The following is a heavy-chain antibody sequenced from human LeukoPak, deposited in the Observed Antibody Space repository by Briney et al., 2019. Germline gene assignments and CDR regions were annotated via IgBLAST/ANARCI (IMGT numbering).Heavy chain of an antibody. CDR1: GFSFSSYW. CDR3: VKDIRGARGLEVVVAATLFDY. D-gene: IGHD2-15*01. J-gene: IGHJ4*02. V-gene: IGHV3-74*01. CDR2: ISSDGSTT. Sequence: PGGSLRLSCAASGFSFSSYWMHWVRQVPGKGLVWVSRISSDGSTTNYADSVKGRFTISRDNSKNTLYLQMSGLRDEDTAVYYCVKDIRGARGLEVVVAATLFDYWGQGTLVTVSS.